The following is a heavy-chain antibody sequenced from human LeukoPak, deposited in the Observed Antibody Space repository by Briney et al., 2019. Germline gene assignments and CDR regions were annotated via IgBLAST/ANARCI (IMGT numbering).Heavy chain of an antibody. J-gene: IGHJ4*02. Sequence: PGGSLRLSCAASGFTFSSYSMNWVRQAPGKGLEWVSSISNSSSYIYYADSVKGRFTISRDNAKNSLYLHMSSLRAEDTAVYFCARGIPGPVDYWGQGSLVTVSS. CDR1: GFTFSSYS. CDR3: ARGIPGPVDY. V-gene: IGHV3-21*01. CDR2: ISNSSSYI. D-gene: IGHD2-2*02.